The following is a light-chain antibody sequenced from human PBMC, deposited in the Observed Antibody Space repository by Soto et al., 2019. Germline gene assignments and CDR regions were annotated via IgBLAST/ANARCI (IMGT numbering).Light chain of an antibody. J-gene: IGKJ2*01. CDR3: QQRSNWPRT. CDR1: QSVSSY. V-gene: IGKV3-11*01. CDR2: ETS. Sequence: EIVLTQSPATLSLSPGDRATLSCRASQSVSSYLAWYQQKPGQAPRLLIYETSNRATVIPARFSGSGSGTDFTLTISSLEPEDFAVYNCQQRSNWPRTFGQGTKLEIK.